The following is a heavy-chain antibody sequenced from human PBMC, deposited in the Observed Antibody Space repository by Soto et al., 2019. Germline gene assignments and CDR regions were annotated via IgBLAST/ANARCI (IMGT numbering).Heavy chain of an antibody. J-gene: IGHJ6*02. V-gene: IGHV1-18*01. CDR2: ISAYNGNT. Sequence: QVQLVQSGAEVKKPGASVKVSCKASGYILTSYGISWVRQAPGQGLEWMGWISAYNGNTNYARKLQARVTMTTDTSTSTAYMELRSLGSDDTAVYYCARDKYGMDVWGQGTTVTVSS. CDR3: ARDKYGMDV. CDR1: GYILTSYG.